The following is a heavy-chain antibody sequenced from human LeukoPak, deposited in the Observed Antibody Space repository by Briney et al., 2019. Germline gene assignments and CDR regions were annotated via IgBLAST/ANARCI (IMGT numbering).Heavy chain of an antibody. D-gene: IGHD3-10*01. V-gene: IGHV3-23*01. CDR2: ISGSGGST. J-gene: IGHJ5*02. CDR3: AKVDYYGSGSYYRGTDNWFDP. CDR1: GFTFSSYA. Sequence: GGSLRLSCAASGFTFSSYAMSWVRQAPGKGLEWVSAISGSGGSTYYADSVKGRFTISRNNSKNTLYLQMNSLRAEDTAVYYCAKVDYYGSGSYYRGTDNWFDPWGQGTLVTVSS.